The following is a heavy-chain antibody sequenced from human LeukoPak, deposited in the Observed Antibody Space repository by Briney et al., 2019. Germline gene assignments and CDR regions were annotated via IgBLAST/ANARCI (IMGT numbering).Heavy chain of an antibody. V-gene: IGHV1-46*01. Sequence: ASVKVSCKASGYTFTSYYMHWVRQAPGQGLEWMGIINPSGGSTSYAQKFQGRVTMTRDTSTSTVYMELSSLRSEDTAVYYCARDPPRYYDSGGYYYLFDYWGQGTLVTVSS. D-gene: IGHD3-22*01. CDR2: INPSGGST. CDR1: GYTFTSYY. CDR3: ARDPPRYYDSGGYYYLFDY. J-gene: IGHJ4*02.